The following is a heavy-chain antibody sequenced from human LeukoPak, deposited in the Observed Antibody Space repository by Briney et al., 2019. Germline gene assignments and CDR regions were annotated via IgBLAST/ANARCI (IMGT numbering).Heavy chain of an antibody. Sequence: SETLSLTCTVSGGSISSYYWSWIRQPPGKGLEWIGYIYYSGSTNYNPSLKSRVTISVDTSKNQFSLKLSSVTAADTAVYYCARAGENGGFDYWGQGTLVTVSS. CDR3: ARAGENGGFDY. D-gene: IGHD1-26*01. J-gene: IGHJ4*02. CDR1: GGSISSYY. CDR2: IYYSGST. V-gene: IGHV4-59*01.